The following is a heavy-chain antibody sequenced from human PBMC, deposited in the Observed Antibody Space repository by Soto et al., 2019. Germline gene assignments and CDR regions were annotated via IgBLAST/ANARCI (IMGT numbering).Heavy chain of an antibody. CDR2: ISSSGSTI. D-gene: IGHD3-22*01. CDR3: ARDAEYYDSSAPDY. J-gene: IGHJ4*02. CDR1: GFTFSSYE. Sequence: GGSLRLSCAAYGFTFSSYEMNWVRQAPGQGLEWVSYISSSGSTIYYADSVKGRFTISRDNAKNSLYLQMNSLRAEDTAVYYCARDAEYYDSSAPDYWGQGTLVTVSS. V-gene: IGHV3-48*03.